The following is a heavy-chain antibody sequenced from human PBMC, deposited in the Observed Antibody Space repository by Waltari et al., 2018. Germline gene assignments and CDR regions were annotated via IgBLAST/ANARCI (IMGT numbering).Heavy chain of an antibody. CDR3: ATSYYCIWNY. CDR2: INHSVST. V-gene: IGHV4-34*01. Sequence: QVQLQQWGAGLLKPSETLYLTCAVYGGYSSGSYWSWIRQPPGKGLEWIGEINHSVSTNYNPSLTSRVPMSVAPSKNQFALMLLSFPAAYTSVHYFATSYYCIWNYWCQGTLFPVS. CDR1: GGYSSGSY. J-gene: IGHJ4*02. D-gene: IGHD1-26*01.